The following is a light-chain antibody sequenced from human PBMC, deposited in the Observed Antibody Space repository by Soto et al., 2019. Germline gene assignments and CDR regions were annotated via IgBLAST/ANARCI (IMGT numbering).Light chain of an antibody. Sequence: EIVLTQSPATLSLSPGERATLSCRASQSVSSYLAWYQQKPGQAPRLLIYDASNRATGIPDRFSGSGSGTDFTLTISGLEPEDFAVYYCQQRSNWPITFGQGTRLVI. J-gene: IGKJ5*01. V-gene: IGKV3-11*01. CDR3: QQRSNWPIT. CDR1: QSVSSY. CDR2: DAS.